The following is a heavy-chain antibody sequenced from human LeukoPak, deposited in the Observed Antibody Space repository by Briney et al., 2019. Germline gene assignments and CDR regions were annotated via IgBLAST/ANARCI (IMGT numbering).Heavy chain of an antibody. CDR2: IHHSGAT. CDR3: ARDKGVERLGGVYFDS. J-gene: IGHJ4*02. Sequence: SETLSLTCTVSGDSLNTYYWDWIRQPAGKGLEWIGRIHHSGATNYNPSLKSRVTMSVDTSKNQFSLILRSVTAADTAVYYCARDKGVERLGGVYFDSWGQGTLVIVSS. V-gene: IGHV4-4*07. CDR1: GDSLNTYY. D-gene: IGHD1-26*01.